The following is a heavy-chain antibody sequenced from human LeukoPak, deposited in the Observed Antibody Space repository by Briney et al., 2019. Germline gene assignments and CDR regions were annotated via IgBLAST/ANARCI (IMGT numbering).Heavy chain of an antibody. CDR2: ITTSSDTI. Sequence: GGSLRLSCAASGFTFSSYSMNWVRQAPGKGLEWVSYITTSSDTIYYADSVKGRFTISRDNAKNSLYLQMNSLRAEDTAVYYCAKAGDFSFKDWGQGTLVTVSS. V-gene: IGHV3-48*01. CDR3: AKAGDFSFKD. J-gene: IGHJ4*02. D-gene: IGHD3-3*01. CDR1: GFTFSSYS.